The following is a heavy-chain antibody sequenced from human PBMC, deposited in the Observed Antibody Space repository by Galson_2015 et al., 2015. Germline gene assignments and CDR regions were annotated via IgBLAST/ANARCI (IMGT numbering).Heavy chain of an antibody. CDR2: FDPKEGDT. D-gene: IGHD3-10*01. CDR3: ATSPGLTAMVRLFYFDN. CDR1: GHTRTDFY. V-gene: IGHV1-24*01. Sequence: SVKVSCKVSGHTRTDFYIHWVRQSPGEGLVWLGGFDPKEGDTIYAQNFQGRVTMTEDTSYDTTYMEMSSLRSEDTAVYYCATSPGLTAMVRLFYFDNWGQGTLVTVSS. J-gene: IGHJ4*02.